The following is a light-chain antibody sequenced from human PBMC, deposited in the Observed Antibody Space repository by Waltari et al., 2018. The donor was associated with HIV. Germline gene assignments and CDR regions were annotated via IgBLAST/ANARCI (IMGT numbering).Light chain of an antibody. Sequence: QSALTQPASVSGSLGQSITISCTGPSRDVAGYTYVSWYQQHPGKAPKFWIYDVSDRPSGVSNRFSGSKSGNTASLTISGLQAEDEADYYCSSYTSDNTFTIFGGGTKLTVL. CDR2: DVS. CDR1: SRDVAGYTY. V-gene: IGLV2-14*03. J-gene: IGLJ2*01. CDR3: SSYTSDNTFTI.